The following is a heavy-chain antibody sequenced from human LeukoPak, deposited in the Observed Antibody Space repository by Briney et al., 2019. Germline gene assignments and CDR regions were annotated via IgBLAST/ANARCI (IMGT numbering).Heavy chain of an antibody. Sequence: PGGSLRLSCEASGFAFSSYGMHWVRQAPGKGLEWVAFIRFDGSDKHYADSVKGRFTISRDNSENTLYLQMNSLRVEDTAVYYCAKKFDSYFDYWGQGTLVTVSS. J-gene: IGHJ4*02. CDR3: AKKFDSYFDY. CDR1: GFAFSSYG. CDR2: IRFDGSDK. V-gene: IGHV3-30*02.